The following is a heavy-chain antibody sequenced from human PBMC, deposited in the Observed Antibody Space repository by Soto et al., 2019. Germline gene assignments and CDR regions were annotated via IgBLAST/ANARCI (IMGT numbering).Heavy chain of an antibody. CDR2: ISSSSSTI. Sequence: PGGSLRLSCAASGFTFSSYSMNWVRQAPGKGLEWVSYISSSSSTIYYANSVKGRFTISRDNAKNSLYLQMNSLRAEDTAVYYCARFQDDFWSRYYPNAFDIWGQGTMVTVSS. V-gene: IGHV3-48*01. D-gene: IGHD3-3*01. CDR1: GFTFSSYS. CDR3: ARFQDDFWSRYYPNAFDI. J-gene: IGHJ3*02.